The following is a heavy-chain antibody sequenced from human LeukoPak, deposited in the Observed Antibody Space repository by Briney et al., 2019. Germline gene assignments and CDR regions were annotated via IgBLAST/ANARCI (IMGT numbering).Heavy chain of an antibody. V-gene: IGHV3-30-3*01. CDR3: ARDLYTHSGRFDY. CDR1: GFTFSSYA. CDR2: ISYDGSNK. J-gene: IGHJ4*02. Sequence: GGSLRLSCAASGFTFSSYAMHWVRQAPGKGLEWVAVISYDGSNKYYADSVKGRFTISRDNSKNTLYLQMNSLRAEDTAVCYCARDLYTHSGRFDYWGQGTLVTVSS. D-gene: IGHD5-12*01.